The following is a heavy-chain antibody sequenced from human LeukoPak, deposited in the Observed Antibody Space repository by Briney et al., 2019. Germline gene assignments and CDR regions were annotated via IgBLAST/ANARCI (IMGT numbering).Heavy chain of an antibody. CDR1: GFTFDDYG. J-gene: IGHJ4*02. D-gene: IGHD6-19*01. CDR2: IKQDGSEK. Sequence: AGGSLRLSCAASGFTFDDYGMTWVRQAPGKGLEWVANIKQDGSEKYYVDSVKGRFTISRDNAKNSLYLQMTSLRAEDTAVYYCARAFSSGWADYWGQGTLVTVSS. V-gene: IGHV3-7*01. CDR3: ARAFSSGWADY.